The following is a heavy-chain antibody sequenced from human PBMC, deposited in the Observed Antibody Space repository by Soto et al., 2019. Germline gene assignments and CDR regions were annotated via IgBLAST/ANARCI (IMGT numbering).Heavy chain of an antibody. CDR1: GFTFSSYW. CDR3: ARDPHSSGYYVDY. CDR2: IKQDGSEK. J-gene: IGHJ4*02. Sequence: PGGSLRLSCAASGFTFSSYWMSWVRQAPGKGLEWVANIKQDGSEKYYVDSVKGRFTISRDNAKNSLYLQMNSLRAEDTAVYYCARDPHSSGYYVDYWGQGTLVTVSS. D-gene: IGHD3-22*01. V-gene: IGHV3-7*04.